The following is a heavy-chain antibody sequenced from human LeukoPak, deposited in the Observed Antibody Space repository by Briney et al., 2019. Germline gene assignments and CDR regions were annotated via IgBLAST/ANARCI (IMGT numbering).Heavy chain of an antibody. D-gene: IGHD3-22*01. Sequence: GGSLRLSCAASGFTSSSYAMSWVRQAPGKGLEWVSAISGSGGSTYYADSVKGRFTISRDNSKNTLYLQMNSLRAEDTAVYYCVRKASYYDSSEDGYFDLWGRGTLVTVSS. CDR1: GFTSSSYA. CDR3: VRKASYYDSSEDGYFDL. J-gene: IGHJ2*01. CDR2: ISGSGGST. V-gene: IGHV3-23*01.